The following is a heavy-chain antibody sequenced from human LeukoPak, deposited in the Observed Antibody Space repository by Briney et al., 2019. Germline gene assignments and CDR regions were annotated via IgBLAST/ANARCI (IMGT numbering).Heavy chain of an antibody. CDR3: ASHTQRRNDLFVGDY. D-gene: IGHD2-8*01. V-gene: IGHV1-69*01. J-gene: IGHJ4*02. CDR2: IIPIFGTA. CDR1: GGTFNNYA. Sequence: SVKVSCKASGGTFNNYANSWVRQAPGQGLEWMGGIIPIFGTAKYAQKFQGRVTITADESTSTAYMELNSLRSDDTAVYYCASHTQRRNDLFVGDYWGQGTLVTVSS.